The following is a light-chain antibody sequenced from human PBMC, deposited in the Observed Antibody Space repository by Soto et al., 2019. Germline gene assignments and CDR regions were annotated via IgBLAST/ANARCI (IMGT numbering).Light chain of an antibody. CDR1: QGIRRD. J-gene: IGKJ1*01. CDR2: AAG. Sequence: DIQMTQSPSSLSASVGDRVTITCRASQGIRRDLGWFQQKPGKAPKRLIYAAGSLESGVPSRFSGSGSGTEFTLTISSLQPEDFATYYCQQYNSYWTFGQGTKVEIK. V-gene: IGKV1-17*01. CDR3: QQYNSYWT.